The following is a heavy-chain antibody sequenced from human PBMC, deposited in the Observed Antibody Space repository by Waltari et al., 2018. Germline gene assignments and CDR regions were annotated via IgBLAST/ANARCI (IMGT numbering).Heavy chain of an antibody. CDR3: ARGIRGVRAVAGPAQGGRLDY. CDR1: GGSISSHY. Sequence: QVQLQESGPGLVKPSETLSLTCTVSGGSISSHYWSWIRQPPGKGLEWIGYIYYSGGTNYTPSPKRLVTISVDTSKNQFSLKLSSVTAADTAVYYCARGIRGVRAVAGPAQGGRLDYWGQGTLVTVSS. J-gene: IGHJ4*02. CDR2: IYYSGGT. D-gene: IGHD6-19*01. V-gene: IGHV4-59*11.